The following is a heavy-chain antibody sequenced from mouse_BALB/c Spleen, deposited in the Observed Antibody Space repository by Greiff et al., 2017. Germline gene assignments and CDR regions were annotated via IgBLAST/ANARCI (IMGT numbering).Heavy chain of an antibody. CDR3: ARRELPYWYFDV. J-gene: IGHJ1*01. CDR2: INPSNGRT. V-gene: IGHV1S81*02. CDR1: GYTFTSYW. Sequence: QVQLQQPGAELVKPGASVKLSCKASGYTFTSYWMHWVKQRPGQGLEWIGEINPSNGRTNYNEKFKSKATLTVDKSSSTAYMQLSSLTSEDSAVYYGARRELPYWYFDVWGAGTTVTVSS.